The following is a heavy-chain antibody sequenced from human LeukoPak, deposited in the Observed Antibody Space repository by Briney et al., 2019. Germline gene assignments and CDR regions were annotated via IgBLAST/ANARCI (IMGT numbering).Heavy chain of an antibody. CDR1: GGSISSSSYY. CDR2: IYYSGST. V-gene: IGHV4-39*07. Sequence: SETLSLTCTVSGGSISSSSYYWGWIRQPPGTGLEWIGSIYYSGSTYYNPSLKSRVTISVDTSKNQFSLKLSSVTAADTAVYYCARARGLKASGWYWGQGTLVTVSS. CDR3: ARARGLKASGWY. D-gene: IGHD6-19*01. J-gene: IGHJ4*02.